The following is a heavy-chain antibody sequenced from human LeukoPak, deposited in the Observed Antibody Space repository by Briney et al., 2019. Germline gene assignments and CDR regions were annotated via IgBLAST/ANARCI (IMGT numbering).Heavy chain of an antibody. D-gene: IGHD3-22*01. Sequence: GGSLRLSCAVSGITLSNYGMTWVRQAPGKGLEWVAGISDTGGRTNYADSVKGRFTIPRDNPKNTLYLQMNSLRAEDTAVYFCAKRGVVIRVILVGFHKEAYYFDSWGQGALVTVSS. J-gene: IGHJ4*02. CDR3: AKRGVVIRVILVGFHKEAYYFDS. V-gene: IGHV3-23*01. CDR1: GITLSNYG. CDR2: ISDTGGRT.